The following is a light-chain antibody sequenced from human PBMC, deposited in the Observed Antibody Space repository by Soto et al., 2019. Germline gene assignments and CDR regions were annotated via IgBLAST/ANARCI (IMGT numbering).Light chain of an antibody. CDR1: QSVGRK. CDR3: QQYDKWPRT. CDR2: GAS. Sequence: EIGMTQSPATLSVSPGDRATLFCRASQSVGRKLAWYPQTRCQAPRLLIYGASTRATGVPARFSGSGSGTEFTLTISNVQSEDFAVYHCQQYDKWPRTFGQGTQVEI. V-gene: IGKV3-15*01. J-gene: IGKJ1*01.